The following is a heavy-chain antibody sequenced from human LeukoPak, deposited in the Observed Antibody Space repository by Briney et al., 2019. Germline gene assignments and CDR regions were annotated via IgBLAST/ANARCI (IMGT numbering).Heavy chain of an antibody. CDR1: GGSISSSSYY. J-gene: IGHJ4*02. V-gene: IGHV4-39*01. CDR3: ARLVGALRAFDY. D-gene: IGHD1-26*01. CDR2: IYYSGTT. Sequence: SETLSLTCTVPGGSISSSSYYWGWIRQPPGKGLEWIGSIYYSGTTYYNPSLKSRVTISVDTSKNQFSLKLSSVTAADTAVYYCARLVGALRAFDYWGQGTLVTVSS.